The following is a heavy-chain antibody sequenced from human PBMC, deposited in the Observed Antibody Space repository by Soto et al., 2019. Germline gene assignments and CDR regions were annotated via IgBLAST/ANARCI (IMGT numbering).Heavy chain of an antibody. CDR2: IYYSGST. CDR1: GGSISSGGYY. V-gene: IGHV4-31*03. J-gene: IGHJ4*02. Sequence: PSETLSLTCTVSGGSISSGGYYWSWIRQHPGKGLEWIGYIYYSGSTYYNPSLKSRVTISVDTSKNQFSLKLSSVTAADTAVYYCARMTMVRGVIITLFDYWGQGTLVTVSS. D-gene: IGHD3-10*01. CDR3: ARMTMVRGVIITLFDY.